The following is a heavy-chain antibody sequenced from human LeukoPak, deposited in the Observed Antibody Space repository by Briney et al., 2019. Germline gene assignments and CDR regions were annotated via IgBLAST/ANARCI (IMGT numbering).Heavy chain of an antibody. Sequence: GASVKVSCKASGYTFTGYYMHWVRQATGQGLEWMGWMNPNSGNTGYAQKFQGRVTMTRNTSISTAYMELSSLRSEDTAVYYCASSGIAAAGILGGYWGQGTLVTVSS. J-gene: IGHJ4*02. V-gene: IGHV1-8*02. CDR2: MNPNSGNT. CDR1: GYTFTGYY. CDR3: ASSGIAAAGILGGY. D-gene: IGHD6-13*01.